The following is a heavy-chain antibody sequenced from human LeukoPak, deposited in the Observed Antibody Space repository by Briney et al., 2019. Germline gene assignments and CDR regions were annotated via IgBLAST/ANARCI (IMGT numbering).Heavy chain of an antibody. J-gene: IGHJ4*02. CDR2: IYYSGST. V-gene: IGHV4-59*01. CDR3: AGYSGYDWGDDY. Sequence: SETLSLTYAVYGGSFSGYYWSWIRQPPGKGLEWIGYIYYSGSTNYNPSLKSRVTISVDTSKNQFSLKLSSVTAADTAVYYCAGYSGYDWGDDYWGQGTLVTVSS. D-gene: IGHD5-12*01. CDR1: GGSFSGYY.